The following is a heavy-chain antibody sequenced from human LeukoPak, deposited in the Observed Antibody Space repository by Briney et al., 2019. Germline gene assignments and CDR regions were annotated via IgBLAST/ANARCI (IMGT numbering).Heavy chain of an antibody. J-gene: IGHJ6*02. CDR2: ISASSSKT. D-gene: IGHD2-15*01. CDR1: GFTFSVYG. V-gene: IGHV3-23*01. CDR3: AKGSSCRGGCCSNFHYYGMDV. Sequence: GGSLRLSCAASGFTFSVYGMTWVRQAPGKGLEWVSGISASSSKTYYADSVNGRFTISRDNSNNTLYLQMNSLRAEDTAVYYCAKGSSCRGGCCSNFHYYGMDVWGQGTTVTVS.